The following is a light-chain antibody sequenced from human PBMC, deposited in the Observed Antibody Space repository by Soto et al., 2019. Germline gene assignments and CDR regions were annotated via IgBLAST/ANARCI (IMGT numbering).Light chain of an antibody. CDR3: QQYGSSRLT. J-gene: IGKJ4*01. V-gene: IGKV3-20*01. Sequence: EFVLTQSPGTLSLSPGERATLSCRASQSVSSNYLAWYQQKPGQAPRLLIYGASTRATGIPDRFSGSWSGTDFALTISRLEPEDFAVYYCQQYGSSRLTFGGGARVEI. CDR1: QSVSSNY. CDR2: GAS.